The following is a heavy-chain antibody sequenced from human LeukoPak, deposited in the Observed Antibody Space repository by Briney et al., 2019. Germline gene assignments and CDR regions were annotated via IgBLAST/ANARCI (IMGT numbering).Heavy chain of an antibody. CDR1: GFTFSSYA. J-gene: IGHJ4*02. CDR3: ARDRDSYGGDQFDY. Sequence: PGRSLRLSCAASGFTFSSYAMHWVRQAPGKGLEWVAVISYDGSNKYYADSAKGRFTISRDNSKNTLYLQVNSLRAEDTAVYYCARDRDSYGGDQFDYWGQGTLVTVSS. V-gene: IGHV3-30-3*01. CDR2: ISYDGSNK. D-gene: IGHD5-18*01.